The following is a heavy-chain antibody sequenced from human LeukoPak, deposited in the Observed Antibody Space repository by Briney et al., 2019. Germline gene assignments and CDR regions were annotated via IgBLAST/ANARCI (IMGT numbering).Heavy chain of an antibody. CDR2: IYYSGST. Sequence: PSETLSLTCTVSGGSISSYYWSWIRQPPGKGLEWIGYIYYSGSTNYNPSLKSRVTISVDTSKNQFSLKLSSVTAADTAVYYCARERAMVRGVIQPDAFDIWGQGTMVTVSS. V-gene: IGHV4-59*01. CDR3: ARERAMVRGVIQPDAFDI. D-gene: IGHD3-10*01. CDR1: GGSISSYY. J-gene: IGHJ3*02.